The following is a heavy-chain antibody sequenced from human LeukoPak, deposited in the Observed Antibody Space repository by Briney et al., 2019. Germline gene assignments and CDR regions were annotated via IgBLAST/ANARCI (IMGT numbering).Heavy chain of an antibody. D-gene: IGHD1-1*01. CDR1: GGTLRRHP. J-gene: IGHJ5*02. V-gene: IGHV1-69*05. CDR2: IIPIFGTP. Sequence: GASVKVSCKASGGTLRRHPISWVRQAPGQGLEWMGGIIPIFGTPNYAQKFQGRLTITTDESTSTAYMELGSLRSEDTAVCYCSSRPTGTAGNWFDPWGQGTLVTVSS. CDR3: SSRPTGTAGNWFDP.